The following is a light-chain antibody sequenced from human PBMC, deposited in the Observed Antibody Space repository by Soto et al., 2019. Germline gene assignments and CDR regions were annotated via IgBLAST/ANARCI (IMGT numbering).Light chain of an antibody. J-gene: IGLJ3*02. CDR3: ETWDSNTRV. V-gene: IGLV4-60*02. CDR2: LEGSGSY. Sequence: QLVLTQSPSASASLGSSVTLTCTLSSGHSSYIIAWHQQQPEKAPRYLMKLEGSGSYNKGSGAPDRFSGSSSGADRYLTISILQFEDEADYYCETWDSNTRVFGGGTKLTVL. CDR1: SGHSSYI.